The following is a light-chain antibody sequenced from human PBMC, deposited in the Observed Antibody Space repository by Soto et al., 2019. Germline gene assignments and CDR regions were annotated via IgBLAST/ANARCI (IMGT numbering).Light chain of an antibody. CDR3: QQYSSLPLT. CDR2: WGS. Sequence: DIMMTQSPDSLAVSLGETATIHCKASQSLLDTSSNVNFLAWYQQKPRQPPSLLFYWGSTRESGVPGRFSVSGAGTDFTLTINYLQAEDVAVYYCQQYSSLPLTVGGGTRVEI. CDR1: QSLLDTSSNVNF. V-gene: IGKV4-1*01. J-gene: IGKJ4*01.